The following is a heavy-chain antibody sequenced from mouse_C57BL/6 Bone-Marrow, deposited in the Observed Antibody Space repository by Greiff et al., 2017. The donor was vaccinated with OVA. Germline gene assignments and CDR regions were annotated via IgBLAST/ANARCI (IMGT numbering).Heavy chain of an antibody. D-gene: IGHD3-2*02. Sequence: VQLQQSGAELVKPGASVKLSCKASGYTFTSYWMNWVKQRPGRGLEWIGRIDPTSGGTKYTEKFKGKATLTVDKPSSTAYMQLRSLTSADSAVYYCAREGTAQAPMDDWGQGTSVTVSS. CDR1: GYTFTSYW. V-gene: IGHV1-72*01. CDR3: AREGTAQAPMDD. J-gene: IGHJ4*01. CDR2: IDPTSGGT.